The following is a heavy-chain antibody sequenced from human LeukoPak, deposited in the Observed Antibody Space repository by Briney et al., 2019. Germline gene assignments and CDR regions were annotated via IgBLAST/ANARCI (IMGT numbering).Heavy chain of an antibody. D-gene: IGHD6-13*01. CDR1: GGSISSSSYY. J-gene: IGHJ4*02. CDR3: ARQAPRAAAGQKIDY. Sequence: SETLSLTCTVSGGSISSSSYYWGWIRQPPGKGLEWIGSIYYSGSTYYNPSLKSRVTISVDTSKNQFSLKLSSVTAADTAVYYCARQAPRAAAGQKIDYWAREPWSPSPQ. V-gene: IGHV4-39*01. CDR2: IYYSGST.